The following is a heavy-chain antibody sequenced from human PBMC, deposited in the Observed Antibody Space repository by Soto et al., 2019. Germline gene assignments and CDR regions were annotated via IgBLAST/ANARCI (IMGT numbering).Heavy chain of an antibody. J-gene: IGHJ6*02. Sequence: PETLSLTCTVSGGSVSSGSYYWSWIRQPPGKGLEWIGYIYYSGSTNYNPSLKSRVTISVDTSKNQFSLKLSSVTAADTAVYYCARDVVATITDFWGQGLSVTRSS. CDR2: IYYSGST. CDR1: GGSVSSGSYY. V-gene: IGHV4-61*01. D-gene: IGHD5-12*01. CDR3: ARDVVATITDF.